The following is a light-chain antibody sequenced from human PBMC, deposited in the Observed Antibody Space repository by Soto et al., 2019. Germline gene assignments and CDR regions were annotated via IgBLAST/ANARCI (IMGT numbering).Light chain of an antibody. CDR3: QQRSNWRIT. CDR2: GAS. J-gene: IGKJ5*01. V-gene: IGKV3D-20*02. Sequence: EIVLTQSPGTLSLSPGERATLSRRASQSVSSNFLAWYQQKPGQAPRLLIYGASTRATGIPDRFSGSGSGTDFTLTISSLEPEDFAVYYCQQRSNWRITFGQGTRLE. CDR1: QSVSSNF.